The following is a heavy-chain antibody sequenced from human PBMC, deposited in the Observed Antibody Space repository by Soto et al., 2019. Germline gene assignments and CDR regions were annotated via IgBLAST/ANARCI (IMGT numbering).Heavy chain of an antibody. CDR3: AAYYYDSSGYYPYNWFDP. CDR1: GGTFSSYA. D-gene: IGHD3-22*01. V-gene: IGHV1-69*01. CDR2: IIPIFGTA. J-gene: IGHJ5*02. Sequence: QVQLVQSGAEVKKPGSSVKVSCKASGGTFSSYAISWVRQAPGQGLEWMGGIIPIFGTANYAQKFQGRVTITADESTSTAYMELSSLRSEDTAVYYCAAYYYDSSGYYPYNWFDPWGLGTLVTVSS.